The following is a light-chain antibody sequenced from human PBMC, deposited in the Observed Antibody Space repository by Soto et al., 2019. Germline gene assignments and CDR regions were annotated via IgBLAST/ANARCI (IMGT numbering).Light chain of an antibody. J-gene: IGKJ2*01. V-gene: IGKV3-11*01. CDR3: QHRNRWLRT. Sequence: EIMLTRSPATLSLSPGERATLSCRASQSVSNYLAWYQQKPGQAPRLLMYETSKRATGIPARFSGSGSGTDFTLTISSLEPEDFAVYYCQHRNRWLRTFGQGTRLEIK. CDR1: QSVSNY. CDR2: ETS.